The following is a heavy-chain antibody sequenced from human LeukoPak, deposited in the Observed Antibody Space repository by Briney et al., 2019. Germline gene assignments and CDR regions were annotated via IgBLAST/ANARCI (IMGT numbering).Heavy chain of an antibody. CDR3: ARGGSGSFYYYYGMDV. J-gene: IGHJ6*04. D-gene: IGHD3-10*01. Sequence: ASVKVSCKASGYTFTSYAMHWVRQAPGQRLEWMGWINAGNGNTKYSQKFQGRVTITRDTSASTAYMGLSSLRSEDTAVYYCARGGSGSFYYYYGMDVWGKGTTVTVSS. V-gene: IGHV1-3*01. CDR2: INAGNGNT. CDR1: GYTFTSYA.